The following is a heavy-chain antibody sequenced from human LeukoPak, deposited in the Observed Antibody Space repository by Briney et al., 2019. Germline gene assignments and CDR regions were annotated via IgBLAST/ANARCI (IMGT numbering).Heavy chain of an antibody. J-gene: IGHJ3*02. CDR1: VCTFSSYT. D-gene: IGHD3-3*01. V-gene: IGHV1-69*08. CDR2: IIPILGGA. CDR3: ARDFWSGYYSQADAFDI. Sequence: SVKVSCKPSVCTFSSYTISWVRQAPGQGLEWMGRIIPILGGANNAPKLQGRVTITADKSTSTAYMELSSLRSEDTAVYYCARDFWSGYYSQADAFDIWGQGTMVTVSS.